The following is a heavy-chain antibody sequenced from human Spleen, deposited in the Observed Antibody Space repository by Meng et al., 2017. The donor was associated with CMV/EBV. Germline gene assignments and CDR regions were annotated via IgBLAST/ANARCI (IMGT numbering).Heavy chain of an antibody. J-gene: IGHJ4*02. Sequence: ASVKVSCKASGYFFTGYHIHWVRQAPGEGLEWMGWIIPNSGDTNYAQKFQGRVTMTTDTSITTAYMELTRLTSDDTAVYYCATFAFCGGHCYPWWGQGTLVTVSS. CDR3: ATFAFCGGHCYPW. CDR2: IIPNSGDT. V-gene: IGHV1-2*02. D-gene: IGHD2-21*01. CDR1: GYFFTGYH.